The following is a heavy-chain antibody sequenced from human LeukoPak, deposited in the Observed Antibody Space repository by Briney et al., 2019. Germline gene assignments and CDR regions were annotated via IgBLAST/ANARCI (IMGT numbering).Heavy chain of an antibody. V-gene: IGHV3-53*01. CDR1: GLTVSCSH. J-gene: IGHJ3*02. CDR3: ARNILFAFDI. Sequence: PGGSLRLSCAASGLTVSCSHMSWVRHAPWKWLEWVSIIYNDGSTYYADSMKGRFTISRDNSKNTLYLQVNSLRAEDTAMYYCARNILFAFDIWGQGTMVTVSS. CDR2: IYNDGST.